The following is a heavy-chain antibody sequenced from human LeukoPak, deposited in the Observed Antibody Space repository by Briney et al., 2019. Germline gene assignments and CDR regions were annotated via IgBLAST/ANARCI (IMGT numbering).Heavy chain of an antibody. Sequence: GGSLRLSCTASGFSFSGHWMHWARQLPGKGLVWVSRISPTGSTTSYAASVKGRFTVSRDNAKNTLYLQVNNLRAEDTAVYYCARGPNSNWSGLDFWGQGTLLTVSS. CDR2: ISPTGSTT. D-gene: IGHD6-6*01. V-gene: IGHV3-74*01. CDR3: ARGPNSNWSGLDF. CDR1: GFSFSGHW. J-gene: IGHJ4*02.